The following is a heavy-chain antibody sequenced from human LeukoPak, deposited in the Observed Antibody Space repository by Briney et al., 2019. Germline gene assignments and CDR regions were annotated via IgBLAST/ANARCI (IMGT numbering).Heavy chain of an antibody. D-gene: IGHD5-12*01. CDR3: ARGQGGLRACDY. J-gene: IGHJ4*02. V-gene: IGHV4-59*01. Sequence: SETLSLTCTVSGGSISSYYWSWIRQPPGKGLEWIGYIYYSGSTNYNPSLKSRVTISVDTSKNQFSLKLSSVTAADTAVYYCARGQGGLRACDYWGQGTLVTVSS. CDR2: IYYSGST. CDR1: GGSISSYY.